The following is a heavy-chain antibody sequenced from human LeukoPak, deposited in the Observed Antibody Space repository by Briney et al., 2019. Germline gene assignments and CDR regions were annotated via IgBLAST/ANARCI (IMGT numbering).Heavy chain of an antibody. CDR2: ISTNTGNP. CDR1: GYTFTSYA. D-gene: IGHD6-25*01. V-gene: IGHV7-4-1*02. J-gene: IGHJ4*02. CDR3: ARVSEGRIAAEGGNY. Sequence: GASVKVSCKASGYTFTSYAMNWVRQAPGQGLEWMGWISTNTGNPTYAQGFTGRFVFSLDTSVSTAYLQISSLKAEDTAVYYCARVSEGRIAAEGGNYWGQGTLVTVSS.